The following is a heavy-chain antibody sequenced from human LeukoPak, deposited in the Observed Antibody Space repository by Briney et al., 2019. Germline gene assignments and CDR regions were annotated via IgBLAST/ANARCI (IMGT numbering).Heavy chain of an antibody. V-gene: IGHV4-61*01. CDR1: GGSISSGSYY. Sequence: MSSETLSLTCTVSGGSISSGSYYWSWIRQPPGKGLEWIGCIYYSGYTNYKSSLKSRVTISVDTSKNQFSLKLSSVTAADTAVYYCARTTMVRGTYYMDVWGKGTTVTVSS. J-gene: IGHJ6*03. CDR2: IYYSGYT. D-gene: IGHD3-10*01. CDR3: ARTTMVRGTYYMDV.